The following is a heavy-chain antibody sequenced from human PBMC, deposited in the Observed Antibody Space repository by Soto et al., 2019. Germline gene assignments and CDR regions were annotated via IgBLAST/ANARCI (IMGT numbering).Heavy chain of an antibody. J-gene: IGHJ4*02. CDR2: ISGSGGST. Sequence: GSLRLSCAASGFTFSSYAMSWVRQAPGKGLEWVSAISGSGGSTYYADSVKGRFTISRDNSKNTLYLQMNSLRAEDTAVYYCAKIPPHRPVVVPYYFDYWGQGTLVTVSS. D-gene: IGHD3-22*01. CDR1: GFTFSSYA. CDR3: AKIPPHRPVVVPYYFDY. V-gene: IGHV3-23*01.